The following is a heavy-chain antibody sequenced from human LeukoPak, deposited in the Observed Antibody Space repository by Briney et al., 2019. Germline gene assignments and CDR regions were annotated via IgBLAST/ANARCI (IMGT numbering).Heavy chain of an antibody. V-gene: IGHV1-18*01. D-gene: IGHD6-19*01. CDR2: ISAYSGNT. Sequence: GASVKVSCKASGYTFTSYGISWVRQAPGQGLEWMGWISAYSGNTNYAQKLQGRVTMTTDTSTSTAYMELRSLRSDDTAVYYCARDRSSGWYDDYFDYWGQGTLVTVSS. CDR1: GYTFTSYG. CDR3: ARDRSSGWYDDYFDY. J-gene: IGHJ4*02.